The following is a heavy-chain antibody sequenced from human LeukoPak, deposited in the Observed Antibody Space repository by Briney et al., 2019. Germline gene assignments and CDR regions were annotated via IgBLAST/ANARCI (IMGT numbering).Heavy chain of an antibody. J-gene: IGHJ4*02. Sequence: PGGSLRLSCAASGFTFSSYAMHWVRQAPGKGLEWVSVIYSGGSTYYADSVKGRFTISRDNSKNTLYLQMNSLRAEDTAVYYCARDLRVASQRAGTVEIDWGQGTLVTVSS. CDR2: IYSGGST. D-gene: IGHD6-13*01. CDR1: GFTFSSYA. V-gene: IGHV3-66*01. CDR3: ARDLRVASQRAGTVEID.